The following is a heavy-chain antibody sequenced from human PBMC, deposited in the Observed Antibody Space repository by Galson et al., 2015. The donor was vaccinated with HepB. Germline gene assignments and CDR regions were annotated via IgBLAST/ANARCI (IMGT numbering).Heavy chain of an antibody. J-gene: IGHJ2*01. V-gene: IGHV4-59*01. CDR1: GGSISSYY. CDR3: ARGVVVVPADPHWYFDL. CDR2: IYYSGST. Sequence: SETLSLTCTVSGGSISSYYWSWIRQPPGKGLEWIGYIYYSGSTNYNPSLKSRVTISVDTSKNQFSLKLSSVTAADTAVYYCARGVVVVPADPHWYFDLWGRGSLVTVSS. D-gene: IGHD2-2*01.